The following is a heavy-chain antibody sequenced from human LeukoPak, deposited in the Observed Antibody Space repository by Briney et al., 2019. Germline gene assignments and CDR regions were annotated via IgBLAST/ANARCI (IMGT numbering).Heavy chain of an antibody. CDR3: ARDPPAAFGVVIAYYFDY. Sequence: TGGSLRLSCAASGFTFSDYYMSWIRQAPGKGLEWVSYISSSGSTIYYADSVKGRFTISRDNAKNSLYLQMNSLRAEDTAVYYCARDPPAAFGVVIAYYFDYWGQGTLVTVSS. V-gene: IGHV3-11*04. CDR2: ISSSGSTI. J-gene: IGHJ4*02. D-gene: IGHD3-3*01. CDR1: GFTFSDYY.